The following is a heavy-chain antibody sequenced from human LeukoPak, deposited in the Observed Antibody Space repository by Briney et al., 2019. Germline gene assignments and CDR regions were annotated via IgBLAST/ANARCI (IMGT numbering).Heavy chain of an antibody. CDR3: AREDRTLGVYCGGDCYGFYGMDV. CDR1: GGTLSSYA. J-gene: IGHJ6*02. V-gene: IGHV1-69*13. CDR2: IIPIFGTA. Sequence: GASVKVSCKASGGTLSSYAISWVRQAPGQGLEWMGGIIPIFGTANYAQKFQGRVTITADESTSTAYMELSSLRSEDTAVYYCAREDRTLGVYCGGDCYGFYGMDVWGQGTTVTVSS. D-gene: IGHD2-21*02.